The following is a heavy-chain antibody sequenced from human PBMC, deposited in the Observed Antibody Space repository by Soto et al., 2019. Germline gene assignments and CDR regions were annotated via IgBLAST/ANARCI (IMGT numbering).Heavy chain of an antibody. CDR3: ARVSDRAYSYGY. Sequence: ASVKVSCKESGYTFTSCYMHWVRQAPGQGLEWMGIINPSGGSTSYAQKFQGRVTLTRNTSTSTAYMELSSLRSEDTAGYYCARVSDRAYSYGYWGQGTLVTVSS. CDR1: GYTFTSCY. CDR2: INPSGGST. V-gene: IGHV1-46*01. J-gene: IGHJ4*02. D-gene: IGHD5-18*01.